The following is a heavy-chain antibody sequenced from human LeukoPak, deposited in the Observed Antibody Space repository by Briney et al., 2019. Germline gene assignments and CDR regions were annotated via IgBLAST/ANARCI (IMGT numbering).Heavy chain of an antibody. CDR3: AGAHSNSFYFDF. V-gene: IGHV4-59*01. J-gene: IGHJ4*02. CDR1: GGSISTYF. D-gene: IGHD4-11*01. Sequence: SETLSLTCTVSGGSISTYFWSWIRQPPGKGLEWIGYVYYSGSTNYNPSLKSRVTISVDASKNQCSLKLRSVTAADTAVYFCAGAHSNSFYFDFWGQGTLVSVSS. CDR2: VYYSGST.